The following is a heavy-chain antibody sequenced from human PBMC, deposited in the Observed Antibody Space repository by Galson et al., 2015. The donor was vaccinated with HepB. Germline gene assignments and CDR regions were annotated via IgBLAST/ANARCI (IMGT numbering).Heavy chain of an antibody. CDR1: GFTFSNYA. Sequence: SLRLSCAASGFTFSNYAMSWVRQAPGKALEWVSGISGSGDSTYYADSVKGRFTISRDKSKNTLYLQMNSLRAEDTAVYYCVKDQQGVAARFDYWGQGSLVTASS. CDR3: VKDQQGVAARFDY. V-gene: IGHV3-23*01. CDR2: ISGSGDST. J-gene: IGHJ4*02. D-gene: IGHD6-6*01.